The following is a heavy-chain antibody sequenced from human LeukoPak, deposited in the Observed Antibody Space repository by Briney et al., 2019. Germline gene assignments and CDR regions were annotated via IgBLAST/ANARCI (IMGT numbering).Heavy chain of an antibody. CDR1: GGSVINTNW. Sequence: SATLSLTCGVSGGSVINTNWWTWVRPPPGKGLEWIGEVHLDGRTNYNPSLESRLTMSVDVSENQVSLKLTSVTAAATAVYYCAREGGFYRPLDYSGQGTLVTVSS. CDR3: AREGGFYRPLDY. V-gene: IGHV4-4*02. D-gene: IGHD3-3*01. J-gene: IGHJ4*02. CDR2: VHLDGRT.